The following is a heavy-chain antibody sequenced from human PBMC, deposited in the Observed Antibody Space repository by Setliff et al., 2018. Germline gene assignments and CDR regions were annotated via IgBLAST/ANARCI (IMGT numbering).Heavy chain of an antibody. CDR2: TIPFFGTT. CDR3: ATCVGTSWYDYNFYMDV. D-gene: IGHD1-26*01. Sequence: SVKVSCKASGGTFNNYGVTWVRQAPGQGLEWMGGTIPFFGTTNYAQKFQGRVTITTDESTSTAYMELSSLRSEDTAVYYCATCVGTSWYDYNFYMDVWGIGTTVTVSS. J-gene: IGHJ6*03. V-gene: IGHV1-69*05. CDR1: GGTFNNYG.